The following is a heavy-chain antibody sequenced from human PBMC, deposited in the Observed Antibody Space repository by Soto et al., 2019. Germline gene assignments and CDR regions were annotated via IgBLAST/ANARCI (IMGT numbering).Heavy chain of an antibody. D-gene: IGHD1-26*01. V-gene: IGHV1-8*01. CDR3: ARGVSAGVDY. J-gene: IGHJ4*02. Sequence: QVQLVQSGAEVREPGASVKVSCKASGSSFTSLDINWVRQTAGQGLEWMGWMQPSTGRTGYAQKFQGRVTMTRDTSLTTAYMELTTLTPAATAFSYCARGVSAGVDYWGQGTLVTASS. CDR1: GSSFTSLD. CDR2: MQPSTGRT.